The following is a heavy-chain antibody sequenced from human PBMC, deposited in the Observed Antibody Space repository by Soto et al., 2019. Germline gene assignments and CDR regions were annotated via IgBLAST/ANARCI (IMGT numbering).Heavy chain of an antibody. CDR1: GGSISSYY. J-gene: IGHJ4*02. V-gene: IGHV4-4*07. CDR3: ARDGQDSSGYSSLYNY. CDR2: IYTSGST. Sequence: SETLSLTCTVSGGSISSYYWSWIRQHAGKGLEWIGLIYTSGSTNYNSSLNSRVPMSVATSKNQFSLKLSSVTAADTAVYYCARDGQDSSGYSSLYNYWGQGTLVTVSS. D-gene: IGHD3-22*01.